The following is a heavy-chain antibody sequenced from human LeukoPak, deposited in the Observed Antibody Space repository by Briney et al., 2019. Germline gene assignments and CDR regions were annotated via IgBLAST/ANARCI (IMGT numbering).Heavy chain of an antibody. CDR3: ARATWTTVPTWFDY. D-gene: IGHD4-11*01. J-gene: IGHJ4*02. CDR1: RFIFSTYA. Sequence: PGGSLRLSCAASRFIFSTYAMHWVRQAPGKGLEYVSAISSNGGSTYYANSVKGRFTISRDNSKNTLYLQMGSLRAEDMAVYYCARATWTTVPTWFDYWGQGTLVTVSS. CDR2: ISSNGGST. V-gene: IGHV3-64*01.